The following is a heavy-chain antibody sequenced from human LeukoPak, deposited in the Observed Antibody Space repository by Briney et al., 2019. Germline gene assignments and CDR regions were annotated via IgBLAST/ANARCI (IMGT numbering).Heavy chain of an antibody. V-gene: IGHV3-66*01. D-gene: IGHD6-6*01. CDR3: ARGKGSSSPFDY. J-gene: IGHJ4*02. CDR2: IYSGGNT. CDR1: GFTVSNND. Sequence: GGSLRLSCAASGFTVSNNDMSWVRQAPGKGLEWVSLIYSGGNTYYADSVKGRFTISRENSKNTLYLQTNSLRAEDTAVYYCARGKGSSSPFDYWGQGTLVTVSS.